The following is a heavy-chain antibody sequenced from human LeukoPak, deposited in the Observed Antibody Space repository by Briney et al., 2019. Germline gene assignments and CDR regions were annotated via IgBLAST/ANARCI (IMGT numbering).Heavy chain of an antibody. V-gene: IGHV3-21*01. CDR1: GFTFSTYS. D-gene: IGHD2-2*01. J-gene: IGHJ4*02. CDR2: ISSSTSYI. CDR3: AREWYATCAGY. Sequence: PGGSLRLSCATSGFTFSTYSMYWVRQAPGKGLEWISSISSSTSYIFYADSVKGRFTVSRDNAKNSLYLQMNSLRVEDTAVYYCAREWYATCAGYWGQGTLVTVSS.